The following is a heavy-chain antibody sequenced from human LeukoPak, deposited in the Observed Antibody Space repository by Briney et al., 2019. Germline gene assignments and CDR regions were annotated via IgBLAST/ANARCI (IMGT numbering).Heavy chain of an antibody. Sequence: GGSLRLSCAASGFTVSSYGMHWVRQAPGKGLEWVAFIRYDGSNKYYADSVKGRFTISRDNSKHTLYLQMNSLRAEDTAVYYCAKVVNSGYARAAFDLWGQGTMVTVSS. J-gene: IGHJ3*01. D-gene: IGHD5-12*01. CDR3: AKVVNSGYARAAFDL. V-gene: IGHV3-30*02. CDR1: GFTVSSYG. CDR2: IRYDGSNK.